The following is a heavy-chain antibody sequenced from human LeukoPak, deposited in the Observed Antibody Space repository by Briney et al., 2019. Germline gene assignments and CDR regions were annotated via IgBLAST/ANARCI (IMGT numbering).Heavy chain of an antibody. V-gene: IGHV3-48*01. CDR2: ISGSGPTI. J-gene: IGHJ4*02. CDR1: GFTFSSYS. D-gene: IGHD4/OR15-4a*01. Sequence: GGSLRLSCAASGFTFSSYSMNWVRQAPGKGLEWISYISGSGPTIYYADSVKGRFTISRDNAKNSVYLQMNSLRAEDTAVYYCTRLHGAYPIDFWGQGTLVTVSS. CDR3: TRLHGAYPIDF.